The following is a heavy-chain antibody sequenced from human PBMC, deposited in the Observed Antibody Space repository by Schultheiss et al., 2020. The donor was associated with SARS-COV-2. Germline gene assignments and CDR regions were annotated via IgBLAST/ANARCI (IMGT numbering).Heavy chain of an antibody. D-gene: IGHD3-10*01. CDR1: GYTFTSYY. CDR2: TSVRNGPA. J-gene: IGHJ4*02. Sequence: ASVKVSCKASGYTFTSYYMHWVRQAPGQGPEWMGWTSVRNGPARYAQKFQGRVTMTTDASANTAYMELRDLGSGDTAVYYCARSDLGSVLDYWGQGTLVTVSS. CDR3: ARSDLGSVLDY. V-gene: IGHV1-18*04.